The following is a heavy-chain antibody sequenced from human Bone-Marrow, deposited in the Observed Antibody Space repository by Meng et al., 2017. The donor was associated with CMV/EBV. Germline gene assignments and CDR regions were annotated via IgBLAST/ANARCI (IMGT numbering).Heavy chain of an antibody. CDR1: GYSFTNYW. D-gene: IGHD2-2*01. Sequence: GGSLRLSCKGSGYSFTNYWIGWVRQMPGKGLEWMGIIYPGDSDTRYSPSFQGQVTISADKSISTAYLQWSSLKASDTAMYYCARGPLDIVVVPAVPPYYFDYWGQGTLVTVSS. V-gene: IGHV5-51*01. CDR2: IYPGDSDT. J-gene: IGHJ4*02. CDR3: ARGPLDIVVVPAVPPYYFDY.